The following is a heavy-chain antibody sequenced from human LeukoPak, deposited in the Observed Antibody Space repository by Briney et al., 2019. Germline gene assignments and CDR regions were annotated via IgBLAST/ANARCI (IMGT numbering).Heavy chain of an antibody. CDR2: INPNSGGT. V-gene: IGHV1-2*02. J-gene: IGHJ4*02. CDR3: ARDYHGSGSYYNS. D-gene: IGHD3-10*01. CDR1: GYTFTGYY. Sequence: GASVKVSCKASGYTFTGYYMHWVRQAPGQGLEWMGWINPNSGGTNYAQKFQGRVTMTRDTSISTAYMELSRLRSDDTAVYYCARDYHGSGSYYNSWGQGTLVTVSS.